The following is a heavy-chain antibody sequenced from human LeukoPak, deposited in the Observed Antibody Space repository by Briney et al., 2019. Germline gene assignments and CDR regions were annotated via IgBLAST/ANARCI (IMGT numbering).Heavy chain of an antibody. J-gene: IGHJ4*02. V-gene: IGHV4-59*01. CDR3: ARAKWQLPDY. CDR2: IYYSGST. CDR1: GGSISSYY. Sequence: SETLPLTCTVSGGSISSYYWSWIRQPPGKGLEWIGYIYYSGSTNYNPSLKSRVTISVDTSKNQFSLKLSSVTAADTAVYYCARAKWQLPDYWGQGTLVTVSS. D-gene: IGHD2-15*01.